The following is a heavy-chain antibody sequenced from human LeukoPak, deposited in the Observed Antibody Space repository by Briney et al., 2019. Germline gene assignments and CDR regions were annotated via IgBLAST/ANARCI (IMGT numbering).Heavy chain of an antibody. CDR3: ARRSGPNYDC. V-gene: IGHV5-51*01. Sequence: GASLKISCKTSGFRFTSSRIAWVRQMPGKGLEWMGIVYPGDSDTKYSPSFQGQVTFSADKSTSTAYLQWSSLKASDTAVYYCARRSGPNYDCWGQGTLVTVSS. CDR1: GFRFTSSR. CDR2: VYPGDSDT. D-gene: IGHD2-15*01. J-gene: IGHJ4*02.